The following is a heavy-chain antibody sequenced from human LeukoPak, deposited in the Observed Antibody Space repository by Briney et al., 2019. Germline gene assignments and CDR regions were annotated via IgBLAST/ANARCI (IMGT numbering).Heavy chain of an antibody. V-gene: IGHV4-61*01. Sequence: PSETLSLTCTVSGGSVSSGSYYWSWIRQPPGRGLEWIVYIYYSGTTNYNPSLKSRVTMSVDTSKNQFSLKLSSVTAADTAVYYCARVRISMIVVGFDPWGQGTLVTVSS. D-gene: IGHD3-22*01. CDR1: GGSVSSGSYY. CDR3: ARVRISMIVVGFDP. J-gene: IGHJ5*02. CDR2: IYYSGTT.